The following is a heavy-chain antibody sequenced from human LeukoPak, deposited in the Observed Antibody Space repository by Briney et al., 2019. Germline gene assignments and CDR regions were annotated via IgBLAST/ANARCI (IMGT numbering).Heavy chain of an antibody. CDR2: ISRRGSTI. D-gene: IGHD3-10*02. CDR3: AELGITMIGGV. J-gene: IGHJ6*04. Sequence: GGSLRLSCAASGFTFSSYEMNWVRQAPGKGLEWVSYISRRGSTIYYADSVKGRFTISRDNAKNSLYLQMNSLRAEDTAVYYCAELGITMIGGVWGKGTTVTISS. CDR1: GFTFSSYE. V-gene: IGHV3-48*03.